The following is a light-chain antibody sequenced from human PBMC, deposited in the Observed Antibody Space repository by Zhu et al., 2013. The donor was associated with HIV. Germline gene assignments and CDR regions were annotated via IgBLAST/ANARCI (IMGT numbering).Light chain of an antibody. CDR3: QHYNNWPPWT. V-gene: IGKV3-15*01. Sequence: EIVMTQSPATLSVSPGERATLSCRASQSVNSNLAWYQHKRGQSPRLLISGASTRATGVPPRFSGSGSATEFTLTISGLQSDDFAVYYCQHYNNWPPWTFGQGTTVEMK. J-gene: IGKJ1*01. CDR2: GAS. CDR1: QSVNSN.